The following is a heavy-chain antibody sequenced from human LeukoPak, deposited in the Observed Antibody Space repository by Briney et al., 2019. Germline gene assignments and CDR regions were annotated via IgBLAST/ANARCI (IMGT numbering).Heavy chain of an antibody. CDR2: INHSGST. J-gene: IGHJ4*02. V-gene: IGHV4-34*01. CDR3: AANSADYNTLGSSYKV. D-gene: IGHD3-10*01. Sequence: SETLSLTCAVYGGSFSGYYWSWIRQPPGKGLGWIGEINHSGSTNYNPSLKSRVTISVDTSKNQFSLKLNSVTAADTAVFYCAANSADYNTLGSSYKVWGQGTLVTVSS. CDR1: GGSFSGYY.